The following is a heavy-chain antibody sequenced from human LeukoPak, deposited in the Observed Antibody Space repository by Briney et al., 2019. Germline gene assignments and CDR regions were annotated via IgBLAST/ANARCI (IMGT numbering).Heavy chain of an antibody. J-gene: IGHJ4*02. CDR3: TTDRYYDTAYTT. CDR1: GFTFSNAR. V-gene: IGHV3-15*01. CDR2: IKSKTDGGTA. D-gene: IGHD3-22*01. Sequence: GGSLRLSCAASGFTFSNARMSWVRQAPGKGLEWVGRIKSKTDGGTADYAAPVKGRFTISRDDSKNTLYLRMNSLKTEDAAVYYCTTDRYYDTAYTTWGQGTLVTVSS.